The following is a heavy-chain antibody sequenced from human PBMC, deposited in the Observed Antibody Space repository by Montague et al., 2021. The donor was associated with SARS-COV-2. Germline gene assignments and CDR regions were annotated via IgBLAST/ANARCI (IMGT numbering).Heavy chain of an antibody. CDR2: IYYSGST. CDR3: ARHYYDSSGYYSPWYFDL. CDR1: GGSISSSSYY. D-gene: IGHD3-22*01. J-gene: IGHJ2*01. Sequence: SETLSLTCTVSGGSISSSSYYWGWMRQPPGKGLEWIGSIYYSGSTYYNPSLKSRVTISVDTSENQFSLKLSSVTAADTAVYYCARHYYDSSGYYSPWYFDLWGRGTLVTVSS. V-gene: IGHV4-39*01.